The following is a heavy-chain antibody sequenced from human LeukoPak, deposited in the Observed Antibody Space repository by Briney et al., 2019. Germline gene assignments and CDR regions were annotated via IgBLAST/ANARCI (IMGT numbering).Heavy chain of an antibody. Sequence: PSETLSLTCTVSGGSISSGSYYWSWIRQPAGKGLEWIGRIYTSGSTNYNPSLKGRVTISVDTSKNQFSLKLSSVTAADTAVYYCARGGGLGYYYYYMDVWGKGTTVTISS. CDR2: IYTSGST. CDR3: ARGGGLGYYYYYMDV. J-gene: IGHJ6*03. V-gene: IGHV4-61*02. CDR1: GGSISSGSYY. D-gene: IGHD3/OR15-3a*01.